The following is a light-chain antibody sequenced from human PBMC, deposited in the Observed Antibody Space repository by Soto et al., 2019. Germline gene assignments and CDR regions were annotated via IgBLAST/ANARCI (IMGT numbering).Light chain of an antibody. CDR1: SSDVGSYNL. J-gene: IGLJ2*01. CDR3: CSHEGSSTYVA. V-gene: IGLV2-23*02. CDR2: EVS. Sequence: QSALTQPASVSGSPGQSITISCTGTSSDVGSYNLVSWYQQHPGKAPKLVTYEVSKRPSGVSNRFSGSKSGNSASLSISGLQAEDEADYYCCSHEGSSTYVAFGGGT.